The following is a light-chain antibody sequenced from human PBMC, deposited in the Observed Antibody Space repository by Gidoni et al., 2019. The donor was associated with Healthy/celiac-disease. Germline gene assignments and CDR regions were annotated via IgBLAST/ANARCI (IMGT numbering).Light chain of an antibody. CDR3: QQSYSAPGT. J-gene: IGKJ2*02. Sequence: DIQMTQSPSSLSASVGDRVTLTCRASQSISNYLSWYQQRLGEAPELLIYSASSSQSGVPSRFSGSGSGTDFTLTISSLQPEDFATYYCQQSYSAPGTFGQGTRLDI. CDR2: SAS. CDR1: QSISNY. V-gene: IGKV1-39*01.